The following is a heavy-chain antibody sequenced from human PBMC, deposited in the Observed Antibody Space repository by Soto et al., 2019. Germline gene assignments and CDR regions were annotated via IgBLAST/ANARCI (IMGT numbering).Heavy chain of an antibody. V-gene: IGHV3-23*01. Sequence: GESLKISCAASGFTFSSYAMSWVRQAPGKGLEWVSAISGSGGSTYYADSVKGRFTISRDNSKNTLYLQMNSLRAEDTAVYYCAKSLRVATIEFDYWGQGTLVTVSS. CDR3: AKSLRVATIEFDY. CDR1: GFTFSSYA. D-gene: IGHD5-12*01. J-gene: IGHJ4*02. CDR2: ISGSGGST.